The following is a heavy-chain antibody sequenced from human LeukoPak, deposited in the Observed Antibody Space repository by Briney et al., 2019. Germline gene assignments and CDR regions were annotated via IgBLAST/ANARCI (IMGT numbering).Heavy chain of an antibody. V-gene: IGHV3-23*01. CDR1: GFSFSNYW. D-gene: IGHD2-2*01. CDR3: AKGREYCSSTSCYFKVDAFDI. Sequence: GGSLRLSCAASGFSFSNYWMSWVRQAPGKGLEWVSAISGSGGSTYYADSVKGRFTISRDNSKNTLYLQMNSLRAEDTAVYYCAKGREYCSSTSCYFKVDAFDIWGQGTMVTVSS. CDR2: ISGSGGST. J-gene: IGHJ3*02.